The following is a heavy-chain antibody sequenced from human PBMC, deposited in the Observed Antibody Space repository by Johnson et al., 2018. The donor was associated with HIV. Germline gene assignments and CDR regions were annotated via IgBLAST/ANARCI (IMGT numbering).Heavy chain of an antibody. V-gene: IGHV3-9*01. J-gene: IGHJ3*02. CDR3: AKDLSQWLIPEAFDI. CDR2: ITCNSRGI. CDR1: GFTFSTYG. Sequence: VESGGDVVQPGRSLRLSCAASGFTFSTYGMHWVRQAPGKGLEWVSTITCNSRGIGYAGSVKGRFTISRDNARRSLHLQMNSLRAEDTAVYYCAKDLSQWLIPEAFDIWGQGTMVTVSS. D-gene: IGHD6-19*01.